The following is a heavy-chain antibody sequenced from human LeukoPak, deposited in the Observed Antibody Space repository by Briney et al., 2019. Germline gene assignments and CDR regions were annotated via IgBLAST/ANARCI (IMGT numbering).Heavy chain of an antibody. V-gene: IGHV3-9*01. J-gene: IGHJ3*02. CDR2: ISWNSGSI. CDR1: GFTFYDYA. Sequence: GRSLRLSCAASGFTFYDYAMHWVRQAPGKGLEWVSGISWNSGSIGYADSVKGRFTISRDNAKNSLYLQMNSLGAEDTALYYCAKGLTAAGPDAFDIWGQGTMVTVSS. CDR3: AKGLTAAGPDAFDI. D-gene: IGHD6-13*01.